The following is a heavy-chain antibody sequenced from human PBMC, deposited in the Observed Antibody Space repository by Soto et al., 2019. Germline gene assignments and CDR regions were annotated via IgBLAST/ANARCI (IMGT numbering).Heavy chain of an antibody. J-gene: IGHJ6*02. D-gene: IGHD6-25*01. CDR1: GYTFTNYG. V-gene: IGHV1-18*01. Sequence: QGQLVQAGAEVKKPGASVKVSCQASGYTFTNYGIRWVRHAPGQGLDWTGGLSADNGNTHSAWKVQGRVTMTADTTTSTAYMERRSQIAYDTAMYDCASDGFGGGAAGNSYSHHGLEVWGQGTTVIVSS. CDR2: LSADNGNT. CDR3: ASDGFGGGAAGNSYSHHGLEV.